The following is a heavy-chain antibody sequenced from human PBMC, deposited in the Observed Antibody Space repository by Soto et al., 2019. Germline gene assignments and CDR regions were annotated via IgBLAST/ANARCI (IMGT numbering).Heavy chain of an antibody. CDR1: GGTFSSYT. D-gene: IGHD3-9*01. CDR3: ARDILTGYHLGGPYYYYGMDV. J-gene: IGHJ6*02. CDR2: IIPILGIA. Sequence: SVKVSCKASGGTFSSYTISWVRQAPGQGLEWMGRIIPILGIANYAQKFQGRVTITADKSTSTAYMELSSLRSEDTAVYYCARDILTGYHLGGPYYYYGMDVWGQGTTVTVSS. V-gene: IGHV1-69*02.